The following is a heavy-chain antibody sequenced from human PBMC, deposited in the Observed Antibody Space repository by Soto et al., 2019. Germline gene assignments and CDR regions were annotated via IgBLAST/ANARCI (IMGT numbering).Heavy chain of an antibody. V-gene: IGHV6-1*01. J-gene: IGHJ4*02. Sequence: PSQTLSLTCAISGDSVSSNSAGWNWIRQSPSRGLEWLGRTFYRSRWYNEYAVSVKGRITVSPDTSTNQISLQLSSVTPEDTAVYFCTRDIDFGYWGRGTQVTVS. CDR3: TRDIDFGY. CDR1: GDSVSSNSAG. CDR2: TFYRSRWYN. D-gene: IGHD3-3*01.